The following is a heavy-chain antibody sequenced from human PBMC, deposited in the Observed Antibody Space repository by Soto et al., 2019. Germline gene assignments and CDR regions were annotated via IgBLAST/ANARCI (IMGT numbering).Heavy chain of an antibody. V-gene: IGHV1-69*12. CDR3: ARPEGGYSYGPWEYFQH. Sequence: QVQLVQSGAEVKKPGSSVKVSCKASGGTFSSYAISWVRQAPGQGLEWMGGIIPIFGTANYAQKFQGRVTITADESTSTAYMELSSLRSEDTAVYYCARPEGGYSYGPWEYFQHWGQGTLVTVSS. CDR2: IIPIFGTA. J-gene: IGHJ1*01. D-gene: IGHD5-18*01. CDR1: GGTFSSYA.